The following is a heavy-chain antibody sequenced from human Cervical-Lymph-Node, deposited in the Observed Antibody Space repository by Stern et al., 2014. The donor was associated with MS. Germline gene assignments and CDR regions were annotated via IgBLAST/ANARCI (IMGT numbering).Heavy chain of an antibody. V-gene: IGHV5-51*01. CDR3: ARQRYFDY. Sequence: VQLVQSGPEVKRPGESLKISFQASGYTFTSYWIGWVRQMPGKGREWIAIIFPGGSDIRYSPSFQGQVPISADKSSSTAYLQWNNLKASDTAIYYCARQRYFDYWGQGTLVTVSS. CDR2: IFPGGSDI. J-gene: IGHJ4*02. CDR1: GYTFTSYW.